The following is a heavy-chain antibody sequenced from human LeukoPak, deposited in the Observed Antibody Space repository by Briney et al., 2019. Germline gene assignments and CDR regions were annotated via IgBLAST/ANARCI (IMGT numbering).Heavy chain of an antibody. Sequence: LPGGSLRLSCAASGFTFSSYSTNWVRQAPGKGLEWVSYISSSSSTIYYADSVKGRFTISRDNAKNSLYLQMNSLRAEDTAVYYCARVSYDYGEYWFDPWGQGTLVTVSS. CDR3: ARVSYDYGEYWFDP. CDR1: GFTFSSYS. V-gene: IGHV3-48*01. D-gene: IGHD4-17*01. J-gene: IGHJ5*02. CDR2: ISSSSSTI.